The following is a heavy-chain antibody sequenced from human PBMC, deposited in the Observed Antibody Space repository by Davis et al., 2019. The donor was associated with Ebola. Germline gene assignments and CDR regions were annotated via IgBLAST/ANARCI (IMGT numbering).Heavy chain of an antibody. V-gene: IGHV3-13*01. CDR1: GFTFSAYD. CDR2: ISSAGDT. J-gene: IGHJ6*02. CDR3: AKGLRGGPYYYGMDV. Sequence: PGGSLRLSCVASGFTFSAYDMHWVRQITGKRLEWVSAISSAGDTYYADSVKGRFTISRDNAKNSLYLQMNSLRAEDTALYYCAKGLRGGPYYYGMDVWGQGTTVTVSS. D-gene: IGHD3-16*01.